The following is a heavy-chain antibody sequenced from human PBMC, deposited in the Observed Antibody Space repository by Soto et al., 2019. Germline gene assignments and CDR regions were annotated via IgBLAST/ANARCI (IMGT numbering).Heavy chain of an antibody. CDR3: ARSYYGFRFDP. Sequence: SETLSLTCTVSGGSISSYYWIWIRQPPGKGLEWIGYIYYSGSTNYNPSLKSRVTISVDTSKNQFSLKLSSVTAADTAVYYCARSYYGFRFDPWGQGTLVTVSS. V-gene: IGHV4-59*01. D-gene: IGHD3-10*01. CDR2: IYYSGST. CDR1: GGSISSYY. J-gene: IGHJ5*02.